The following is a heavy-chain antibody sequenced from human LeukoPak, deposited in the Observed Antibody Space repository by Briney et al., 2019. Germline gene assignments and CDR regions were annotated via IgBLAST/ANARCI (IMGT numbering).Heavy chain of an antibody. CDR3: AKAPSMVRTVIRFDY. CDR2: ISNSGDST. V-gene: IGHV3-23*01. J-gene: IGHJ4*02. Sequence: PRGSLRLSCAASGFTFSYYAMSWVRQAPGKGLEWVSTISNSGDSTYYADSVKGRFTISRDNSKNTLSPQMNSLKAEDTAVYYCAKAPSMVRTVIRFDYWGQGTLVTVSS. CDR1: GFTFSYYA. D-gene: IGHD3-10*01.